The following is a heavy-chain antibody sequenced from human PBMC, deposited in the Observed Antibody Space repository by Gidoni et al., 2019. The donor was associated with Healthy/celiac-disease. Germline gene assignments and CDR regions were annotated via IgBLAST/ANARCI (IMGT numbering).Heavy chain of an antibody. Sequence: QVELVQSGAEVKKPGSSVQLSCKASGGTFSSYTISWVRQAPGQGLEWMGRIIPILGIANYAQKFQGRVTITADKSTSTSYMELSSLRSEDTAVYYCAMRLNYDSRERFYWGQGTLVTVSS. CDR2: IIPILGIA. CDR3: AMRLNYDSRERFY. V-gene: IGHV1-69*02. CDR1: GGTFSSYT. J-gene: IGHJ4*02. D-gene: IGHD3-22*01.